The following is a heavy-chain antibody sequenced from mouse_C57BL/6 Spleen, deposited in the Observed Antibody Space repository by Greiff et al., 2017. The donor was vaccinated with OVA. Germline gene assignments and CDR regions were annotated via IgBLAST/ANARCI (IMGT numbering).Heavy chain of an antibody. D-gene: IGHD4-1*01. J-gene: IGHJ2*01. CDR3: ARYMAGKGGYYFDY. CDR1: GFTFTDYY. Sequence: EVKLMESGGGLVQPGGSLSLSCAASGFTFTDYYMSWVRQPPGKALEWLGFIRNKAIGYTTEYSASVKGRFTISRDNSQSILYLQMNALRAEDSATYYCARYMAGKGGYYFDYWGQGTTLTVSS. CDR2: IRNKAIGYTT. V-gene: IGHV7-3*01.